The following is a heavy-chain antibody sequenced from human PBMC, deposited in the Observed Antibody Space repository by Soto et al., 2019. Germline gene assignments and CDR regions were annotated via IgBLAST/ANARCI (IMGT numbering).Heavy chain of an antibody. D-gene: IGHD6-13*01. Sequence: QVQLVQSGAEVKKPGASVKVSCKASGYTFTSYGISWVRQAPGQGLEWMGWISAYNGNTNYAQKLQGRVTMTTDTSTSTGYMELRSLRSGDTAVYYCARGNSSSWYGNYYGMDVWGQGTTVTVSS. CDR2: ISAYNGNT. CDR1: GYTFTSYG. CDR3: ARGNSSSWYGNYYGMDV. J-gene: IGHJ6*02. V-gene: IGHV1-18*01.